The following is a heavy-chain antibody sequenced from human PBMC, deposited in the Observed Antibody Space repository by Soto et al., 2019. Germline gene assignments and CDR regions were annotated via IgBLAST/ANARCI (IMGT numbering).Heavy chain of an antibody. CDR2: ISYDGSNK. V-gene: IGHV3-30*03. CDR3: ATDRPLDP. J-gene: IGHJ5*02. Sequence: QVQLVESGGGVVQPGRSLRLSCAASGFTFSSYGMHWVRQAPGKGLEWVAVISYDGSNKYYADSVKGRFTISRDNSKNTLYLQMNSLGAEDTAVYYCATDRPLDPWGQGTLVTVSS. CDR1: GFTFSSYG.